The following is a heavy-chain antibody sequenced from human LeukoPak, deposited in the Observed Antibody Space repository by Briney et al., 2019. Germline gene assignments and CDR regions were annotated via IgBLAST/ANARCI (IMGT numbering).Heavy chain of an antibody. D-gene: IGHD6-19*01. J-gene: IGHJ4*02. CDR2: ISGSGGST. CDR3: TSGVAGNFDY. CDR1: GFTCSSYA. V-gene: IGHV3-23*01. Sequence: GGSLSRSSAASGFTCSSYAMSWVRQAPGKGLEWVSAISGSGGSTYYADSVKGRFTISRDNSKNTLYLQMNSLRAEDTAVYYCTSGVAGNFDYWGQGTLVTVSS.